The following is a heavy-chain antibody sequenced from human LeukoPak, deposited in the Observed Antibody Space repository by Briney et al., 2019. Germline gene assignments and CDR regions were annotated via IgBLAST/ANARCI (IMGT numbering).Heavy chain of an antibody. Sequence: SQTLSLTCAVSGGSISSGGYSWSWIRQPPGKGLEWIGYIYHSGSTYYNPSLKSRVTISVDRSKNQFSPKLSSVTAADTAVYYCARVYCGGDCFMGAFNWFDPWGQGTLVTVSS. V-gene: IGHV4-30-2*01. CDR3: ARVYCGGDCFMGAFNWFDP. D-gene: IGHD2-21*02. CDR2: IYHSGST. J-gene: IGHJ5*02. CDR1: GGSISSGGYS.